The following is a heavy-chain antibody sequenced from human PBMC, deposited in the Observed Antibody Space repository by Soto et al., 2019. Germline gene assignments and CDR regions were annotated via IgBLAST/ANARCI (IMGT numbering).Heavy chain of an antibody. CDR1: GYTFTGYH. J-gene: IGHJ5*02. CDR3: ARGWIDCSSTSCYRDWFDP. CDR2: INPNSGGT. D-gene: IGHD2-2*02. Sequence: GASVKVSCKASGYTFTGYHMHWVRQAPGQGLEWMGWINPNSGGTNYAQKFQGRVTMTRDTSISTAYMELSRLRSDDTAVYYCARGWIDCSSTSCYRDWFDPWGQGTLVTVSS. V-gene: IGHV1-2*02.